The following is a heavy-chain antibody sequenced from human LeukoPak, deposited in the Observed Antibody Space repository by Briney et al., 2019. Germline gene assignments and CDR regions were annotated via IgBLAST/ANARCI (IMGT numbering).Heavy chain of an antibody. CDR2: IRSNGRDT. Sequence: GGSLRLSCAASGFTFIEYSMSWVRQAPGKGLEWVSNIRSNGRDTYYTDSVKGRFTISRDNSKNTLYLEMNSLRAEDTAVYYCAKGGYTTCFDPWGQGTLVTVSS. CDR1: GFTFIEYS. D-gene: IGHD2-15*01. CDR3: AKGGYTTCFDP. V-gene: IGHV3-23*01. J-gene: IGHJ5*02.